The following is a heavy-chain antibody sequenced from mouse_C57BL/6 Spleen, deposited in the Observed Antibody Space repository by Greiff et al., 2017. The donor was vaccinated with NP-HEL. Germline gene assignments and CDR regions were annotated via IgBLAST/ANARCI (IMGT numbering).Heavy chain of an antibody. Sequence: EVQLQQSGPELVKPGASVKISCKASGYSFTGYYMHWVKQSHGNILDWIGYIYPYNGVSSYNQKFKGKATLTVDKSSSTAYMERRSLTSEDSAVYYCARHYYGSSYEAMDYWGQGTSVTVSS. CDR3: ARHYYGSSYEAMDY. CDR2: IYPYNGVS. V-gene: IGHV1-31*01. CDR1: GYSFTGYY. D-gene: IGHD1-1*01. J-gene: IGHJ4*01.